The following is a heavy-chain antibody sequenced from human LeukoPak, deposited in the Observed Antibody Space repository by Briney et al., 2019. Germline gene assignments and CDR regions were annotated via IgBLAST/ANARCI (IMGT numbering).Heavy chain of an antibody. J-gene: IGHJ4*02. Sequence: PSETLSLTCTVSGGSINSYYWSWIRQPPGKGLEWIGYIYYSGSTNYNPSLKSRVTISVDTSKNQFSLRLSSVTAADTAVYYCARDRYFFDSSGYYYFDFWGPGTLVTVSS. V-gene: IGHV4-59*01. CDR3: ARDRYFFDSSGYYYFDF. D-gene: IGHD3-22*01. CDR1: GGSINSYY. CDR2: IYYSGST.